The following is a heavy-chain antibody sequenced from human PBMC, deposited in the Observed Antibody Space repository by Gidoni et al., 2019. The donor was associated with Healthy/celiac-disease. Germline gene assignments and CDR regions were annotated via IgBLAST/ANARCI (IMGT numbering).Heavy chain of an antibody. Sequence: GLEWIGYRSCSGSTYYNPSLKSRVTISVDTSKNQFSLKLSSVTAADTAVYYCARETRGDVWGIGDYWGQGTLVTVSS. V-gene: IGHV4-31*02. D-gene: IGHD3-16*01. J-gene: IGHJ4*02. CDR3: ARETRGDVWGIGDY. CDR2: RSCSGST.